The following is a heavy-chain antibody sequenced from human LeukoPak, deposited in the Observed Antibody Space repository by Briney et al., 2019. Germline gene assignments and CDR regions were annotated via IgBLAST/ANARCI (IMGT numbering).Heavy chain of an antibody. Sequence: ASVKVSCKASGGTFSSYAISWVRQAPGQGLEWMGGIIPIFGTTNYAQKLQGRVTITADESTSTAYMELSSLGSEDTAVYYCASRTYTYDSSGYYRRNYYFDYWGQGTLVTVSS. CDR2: IIPIFGTT. D-gene: IGHD3-22*01. J-gene: IGHJ4*02. CDR3: ASRTYTYDSSGYYRRNYYFDY. CDR1: GGTFSSYA. V-gene: IGHV1-69*13.